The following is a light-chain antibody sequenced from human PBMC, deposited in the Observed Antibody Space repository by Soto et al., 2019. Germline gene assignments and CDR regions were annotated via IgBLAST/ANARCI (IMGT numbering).Light chain of an antibody. V-gene: IGKV3-11*01. Sequence: EIVLTQSPGTRSLSPVERATLSFRASQSFRGLLAWYQQKPGQAPRLLIYDAYNRATGIPPRFSGSGSGTDFTLTISSLEPEDSAVYYCQQRHMWPITFGQGTRLEIK. CDR1: QSFRGL. CDR2: DAY. CDR3: QQRHMWPIT. J-gene: IGKJ5*01.